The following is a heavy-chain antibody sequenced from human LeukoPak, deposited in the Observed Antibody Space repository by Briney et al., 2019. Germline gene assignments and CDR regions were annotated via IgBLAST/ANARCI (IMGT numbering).Heavy chain of an antibody. Sequence: ASVKVSCKASGYTFSGYYIHWIRQAPGQGLEWMGWINPNNGDTKYAQTFHGRVTMTRDTSIRTAYMELSGLRYDDTALYYCARDSNYYDSTDYLDRWGQGSQIIVSS. J-gene: IGHJ4*02. CDR3: ARDSNYYDSTDYLDR. V-gene: IGHV1-2*02. CDR1: GYTFSGYY. CDR2: INPNNGDT. D-gene: IGHD3-9*01.